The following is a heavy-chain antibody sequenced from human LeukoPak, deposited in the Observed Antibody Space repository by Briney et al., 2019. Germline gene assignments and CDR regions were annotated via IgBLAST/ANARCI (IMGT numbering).Heavy chain of an antibody. CDR3: AKDSEGVAGHWYFDL. J-gene: IGHJ2*01. V-gene: IGHV3-30*18. Sequence: PGGSLRLSCTASGFTFSTYGMHWVRQAPGKGLDWVAIISDDGSKKYYADSVLGRVTISRDNSKNTLYLQVSSLRAEDTAVYYCAKDSEGVAGHWYFDLWGRGTLVSVSS. CDR1: GFTFSTYG. CDR2: ISDDGSKK. D-gene: IGHD3-10*01.